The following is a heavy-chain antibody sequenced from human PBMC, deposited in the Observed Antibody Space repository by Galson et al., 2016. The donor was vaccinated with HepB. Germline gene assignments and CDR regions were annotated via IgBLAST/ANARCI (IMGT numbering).Heavy chain of an antibody. V-gene: IGHV3-23*01. D-gene: IGHD6-13*01. CDR3: AKDPVYSSRWLWAIDY. J-gene: IGHJ4*02. CDR1: GFTFSSYA. Sequence: SLRLSCAASGFTFSSYAMSWVRQAPGKGLEWVSGLSGSGGNTYYADSVKGRFTISRDNSKNTLYLQMNSLRAEDTAVYYCAKDPVYSSRWLWAIDYWGQGTLVTVSS. CDR2: LSGSGGNT.